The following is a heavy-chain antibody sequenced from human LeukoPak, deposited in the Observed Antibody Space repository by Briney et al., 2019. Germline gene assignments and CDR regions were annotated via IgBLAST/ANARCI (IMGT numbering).Heavy chain of an antibody. D-gene: IGHD6-19*01. CDR1: GFTFSSYA. Sequence: PGGSLRLSCAASGFTFSSYAMHWVRQAPGKGLEWVAVISYDGSNKYYADSVKGRFTISRDNSKNTLYLQMNSLRAEDTAVYYCARAGRQWLPRRWNTDPYYYYYGMDVWGQGTTVTVSS. J-gene: IGHJ6*02. CDR3: ARAGRQWLPRRWNTDPYYYYYGMDV. V-gene: IGHV3-30-3*01. CDR2: ISYDGSNK.